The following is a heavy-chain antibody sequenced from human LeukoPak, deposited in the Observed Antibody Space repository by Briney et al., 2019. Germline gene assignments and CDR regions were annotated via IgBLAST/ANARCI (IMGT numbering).Heavy chain of an antibody. D-gene: IGHD3-10*01. CDR1: GGSFSGYY. CDR2: INHSGST. Sequence: SETLSLTCAVYGGSFSGYYWNWIRQPPGKGLEWIGEINHSGSTNYNPSLKSRVTISVDMSKNQFSLKLRSVTAADAAVYYCARGGYYGSGNDFRFDPWGQGTLVTVSS. V-gene: IGHV4-34*01. CDR3: ARGGYYGSGNDFRFDP. J-gene: IGHJ5*02.